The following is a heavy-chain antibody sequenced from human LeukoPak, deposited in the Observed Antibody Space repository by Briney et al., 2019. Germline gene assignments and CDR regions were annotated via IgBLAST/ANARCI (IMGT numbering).Heavy chain of an antibody. CDR2: IIPIFGTA. CDR1: GGTFSSYA. V-gene: IGHV1-69*13. CDR3: ARMLTIFWVATDAFDN. D-gene: IGHD3-3*01. J-gene: IGHJ3*02. Sequence: ASVKVSCKASGGTFSSYAISWVRQAPGQGLEWMGGIIPIFGTANYAQKFQGRVMITADESTSTAYMELSSLRSEDTALYYCARMLTIFWVATDAFDNWGQGTMVTVSS.